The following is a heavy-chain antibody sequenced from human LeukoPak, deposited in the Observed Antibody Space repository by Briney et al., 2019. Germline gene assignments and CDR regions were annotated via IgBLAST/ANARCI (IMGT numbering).Heavy chain of an antibody. D-gene: IGHD6-6*01. CDR2: ISGSRGST. CDR1: GFTFSSYA. V-gene: IGHV3-23*01. Sequence: GGSLRLSCAASGFTFSSYAMSWVGQAPGKGLEWVSLISGSRGSTYYADSVKGRFTISRDNSKNTLYLQMNSLRVEDTAVYYCAKGNIAARQDIMDVWGQGTTVTVSS. J-gene: IGHJ6*02. CDR3: AKGNIAARQDIMDV.